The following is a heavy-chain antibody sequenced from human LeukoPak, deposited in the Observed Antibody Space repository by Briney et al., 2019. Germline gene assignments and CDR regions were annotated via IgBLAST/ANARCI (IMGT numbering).Heavy chain of an antibody. Sequence: ASVKVSCKASGYTFTSYAMNWVRQAPGQGLEWMGWINAGNGNTKYSQKFQGRVTITRDTSASTAYMELSSLRSEDTAVYYCAREPFGVVIYYYYYGMDVWGQGTTVTVSS. D-gene: IGHD3-3*01. CDR3: AREPFGVVIYYYYYGMDV. CDR2: INAGNGNT. V-gene: IGHV1-3*01. J-gene: IGHJ6*02. CDR1: GYTFTSYA.